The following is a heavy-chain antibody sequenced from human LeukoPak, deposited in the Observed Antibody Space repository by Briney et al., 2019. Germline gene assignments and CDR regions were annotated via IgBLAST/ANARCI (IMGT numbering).Heavy chain of an antibody. CDR3: ARSGVDSSSWYGGLYNWFDP. CDR1: GGSISSYY. D-gene: IGHD6-13*01. Sequence: SETLSLTCTVSGGSISSYYWSWIRQPAGKGLEWIGRIYTRGSTNYNPSLKSRVTISVDTSKSQFSLKLSSVTAADTAVYYCARSGVDSSSWYGGLYNWFDPWGQGTLVTVSS. V-gene: IGHV4-4*07. CDR2: IYTRGST. J-gene: IGHJ5*02.